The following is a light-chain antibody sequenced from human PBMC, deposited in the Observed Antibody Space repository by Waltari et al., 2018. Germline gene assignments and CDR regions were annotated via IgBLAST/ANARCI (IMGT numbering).Light chain of an antibody. Sequence: QSVLTQPPSVSGAPGQEVTISCTGSSSNIRAGYAVHWYQQLPETAPKLLIYNSFDRPSGVPDRFSASKSDTSASLAITGLQADDEAHYYCQSYDSSLSGSVFGGGTKLTVL. CDR3: QSYDSSLSGSV. CDR1: SSNIRAGYA. V-gene: IGLV1-40*01. J-gene: IGLJ3*02. CDR2: NSF.